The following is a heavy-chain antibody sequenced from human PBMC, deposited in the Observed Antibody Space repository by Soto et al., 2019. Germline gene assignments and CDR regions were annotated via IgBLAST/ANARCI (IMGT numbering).Heavy chain of an antibody. D-gene: IGHD3-10*01. Sequence: QVQLQESGPGLLKPSGTLSPTCAVSGGSIRSRNWWSCVRQPAGKGLEWIGEIYHSGSTNYNPSLKSRVTISVDKSKNQFSLKLSSVTAADTAVYYCASERTIVRGVYRGWGQGTLVTVSS. CDR1: GGSIRSRNW. J-gene: IGHJ4*02. CDR2: IYHSGST. CDR3: ASERTIVRGVYRG. V-gene: IGHV4-4*02.